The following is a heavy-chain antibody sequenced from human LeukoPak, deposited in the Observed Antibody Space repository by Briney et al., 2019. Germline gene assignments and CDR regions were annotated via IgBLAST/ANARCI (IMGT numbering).Heavy chain of an antibody. V-gene: IGHV6-1*01. CDR1: GDSVSSNSAA. D-gene: IGHD1-26*01. J-gene: IGHJ3*02. CDR2: TCYRSKWYI. CDR3: ASHKQGGSHPRGAFDI. Sequence: SQTLSLTFVISGDSVSSNSAAWNWIRQSPSRGLEWLGRTCYRSKWYIDYAVSVRSRITISPDTSKNQFSLQLNSVTPEDTAVYYCASHKQGGSHPRGAFDIWGQGTMVTVSS.